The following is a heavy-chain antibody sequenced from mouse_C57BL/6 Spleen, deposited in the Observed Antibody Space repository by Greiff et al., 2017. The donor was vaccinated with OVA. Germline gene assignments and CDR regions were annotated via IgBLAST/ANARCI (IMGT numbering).Heavy chain of an antibody. D-gene: IGHD2-13*01. CDR3: ARREGLTYWYFDV. J-gene: IGHJ1*03. CDR2: IYPGSGST. Sequence: VQLQQPGAELVKPGASVKMSCKASGYTFTSYWITWVKQRPGQGLEWIGDIYPGSGSTNYNEKFKSKATLTVDTSSSTAYIQLSSLTSEVSAVYYCARREGLTYWYFDVWGTGTTVTVSS. CDR1: GYTFTSYW. V-gene: IGHV1-55*01.